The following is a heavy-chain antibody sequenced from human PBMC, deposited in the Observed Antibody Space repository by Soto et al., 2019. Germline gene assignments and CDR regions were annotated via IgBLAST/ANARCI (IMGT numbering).Heavy chain of an antibody. CDR1: GVSLSSYS. Sequence: PGWSLRLSCAASGVSLSSYSVGGVRQAPGKGLEWVSAISGSGGSTYYADSVKGRFTISRDNSKNTLYLQMNSLRAEDTAVYYCAKDREAGRTRRVNWFDPWGQGTLVTVSS. CDR2: ISGSGGST. CDR3: AKDREAGRTRRVNWFDP. D-gene: IGHD1-26*01. V-gene: IGHV3-23*01. J-gene: IGHJ5*02.